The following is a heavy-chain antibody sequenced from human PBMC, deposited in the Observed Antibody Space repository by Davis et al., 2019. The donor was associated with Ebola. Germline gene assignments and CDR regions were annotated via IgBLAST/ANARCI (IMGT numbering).Heavy chain of an antibody. CDR3: ARVAYGDSWRWFDP. CDR1: GFTFSSYA. V-gene: IGHV3-30*04. CDR2: ISYDGSNK. Sequence: GESLKISCAASGFTFSSYAMNWVRQAPGKGLEWVAVISYDGSNKYHADSVKGRFTTSRDNSKNTLYLQMNSLRAEDRAVYYCARVAYGDSWRWFDPWGQGTLVTVSS. J-gene: IGHJ5*02. D-gene: IGHD4-17*01.